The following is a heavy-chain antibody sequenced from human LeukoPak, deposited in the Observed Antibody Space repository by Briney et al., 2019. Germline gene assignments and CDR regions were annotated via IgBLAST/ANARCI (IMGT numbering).Heavy chain of an antibody. D-gene: IGHD3-10*01. CDR2: IYYSGST. Sequence: SETLSLTCTVSGGPISSYYWSWIRQPPGKGLEWIGYIYYSGSTNYNPPLKSRVTISVDTSTHQFSLKLSSVTAADTAVYYCARGRYYGPYWFDPWGQGTLVTVSS. CDR1: GGPISSYY. V-gene: IGHV4-59*01. CDR3: ARGRYYGPYWFDP. J-gene: IGHJ5*02.